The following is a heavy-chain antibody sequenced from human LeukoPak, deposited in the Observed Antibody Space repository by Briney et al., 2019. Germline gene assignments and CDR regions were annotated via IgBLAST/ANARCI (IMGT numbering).Heavy chain of an antibody. D-gene: IGHD3-10*02. J-gene: IGHJ6*02. Sequence: ASVKVSCKASGYTFTAYYMHWVRQAPGQGLEWMGWINPNSGGTNYAQKFQGRVTMTRDTSISTAYMELSRLRFDDTAVYYCARERGPYVPFYYGMDVWGQGTTVTVSS. CDR3: ARERGPYVPFYYGMDV. V-gene: IGHV1-2*02. CDR2: INPNSGGT. CDR1: GYTFTAYY.